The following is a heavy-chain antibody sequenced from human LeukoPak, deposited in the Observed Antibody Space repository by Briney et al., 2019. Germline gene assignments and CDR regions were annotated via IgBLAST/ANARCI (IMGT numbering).Heavy chain of an antibody. J-gene: IGHJ4*02. CDR1: GFTFSSHT. CDR2: ISKDGTKK. Sequence: GRSLRLACAASGFTFSSHTMHWVRQAPGKGLEWVAVISKDGTKKNYADSVKGRLLISRDNSKNTIYLQMNSLRLDDTAVSYCARHSAVAYFEYWGQGTLVTVSS. CDR3: ARHSAVAYFEY. V-gene: IGHV3-30*01. D-gene: IGHD6-19*01.